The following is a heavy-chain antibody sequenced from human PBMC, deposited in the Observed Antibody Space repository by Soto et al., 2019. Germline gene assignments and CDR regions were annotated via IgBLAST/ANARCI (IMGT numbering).Heavy chain of an antibody. J-gene: IGHJ5*02. Sequence: QVQLVQSGAEVKKPGSSVKVSCKTSADSFSRHSLSWLRQAPGQRLAWMGGITPVLGIVDYAQKFEDRLAITAHKATSTVYMESSSVESEDTAIYFCARDLEWTTVTNLFDPWGQGDQDTVSS. D-gene: IGHD4-17*01. CDR2: ITPVLGIV. CDR1: ADSFSRHS. V-gene: IGHV1-69*09. CDR3: ARDLEWTTVTNLFDP.